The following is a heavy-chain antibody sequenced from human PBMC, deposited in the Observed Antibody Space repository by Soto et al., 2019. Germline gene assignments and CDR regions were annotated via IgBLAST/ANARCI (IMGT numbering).Heavy chain of an antibody. CDR3: ARDGISRLPHFNIRFDP. CDR1: GGTFSSYA. J-gene: IGHJ5*02. V-gene: IGHV1-69*01. CDR2: SIPIFGTA. Sequence: QVQLVQSGAEVKKPGSSVKVSCKASGGTFSSYAISWVGQAPGQGLEWMGGSIPIFGTANYAQKFQGRVTITADESTSTAYMELSSLRSEDTAVYYCARDGISRLPHFNIRFDPWGQGTLVTVSS. D-gene: IGHD1-1*01.